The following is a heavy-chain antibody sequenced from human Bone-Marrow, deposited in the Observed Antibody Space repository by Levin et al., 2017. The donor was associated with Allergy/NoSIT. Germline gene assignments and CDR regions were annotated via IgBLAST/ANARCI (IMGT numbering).Heavy chain of an antibody. CDR3: ARRNYYRIAFDV. V-gene: IGHV5-51*01. J-gene: IGHJ3*01. CDR1: GYIFSTYY. CDR2: IYPGDGDA. D-gene: IGHD3-10*01. Sequence: GGSLRLSCKTSGYIFSTYYIGWVRQMPGKGLEWMGTIYPGDGDAKYSPSFQGHVTISVDKSISTAYLQWNSLQASDSAMYFCARRNYYRIAFDVWGHGTTVTVSS.